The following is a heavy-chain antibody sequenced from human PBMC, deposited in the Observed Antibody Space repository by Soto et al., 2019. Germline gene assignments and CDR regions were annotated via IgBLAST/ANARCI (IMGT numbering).Heavy chain of an antibody. J-gene: IGHJ3*01. Sequence: PSETLSLTCAVSGDSISRGYHWAWIRQPPGKGLEWIGYIYSSGVTYYNPSLKSRITISVDTSKNQFSLKLTSVTAADTAVYYCARVPDGFDVWGQGTMVTVSS. CDR2: IYSSGVT. CDR1: GDSISRGYH. V-gene: IGHV4-30-4*08. CDR3: ARVPDGFDV.